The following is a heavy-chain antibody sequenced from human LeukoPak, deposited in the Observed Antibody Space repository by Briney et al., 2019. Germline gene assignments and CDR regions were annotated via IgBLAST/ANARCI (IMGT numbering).Heavy chain of an antibody. CDR1: GFTFSRYQ. J-gene: IGHJ4*02. D-gene: IGHD2-8*02. CDR3: AKDYNDKYCIDY. Sequence: GGSLRLSCVVSGFTFSRYQMHWVRQAPGKGLEWVAFISYDGKRIYYADSVKGRFTISRDNSKDTLYLQMNSLRAEDTAIYFCAKDYNDKYCIDYWGQGTLVTVSS. V-gene: IGHV3-30*04. CDR2: ISYDGKRI.